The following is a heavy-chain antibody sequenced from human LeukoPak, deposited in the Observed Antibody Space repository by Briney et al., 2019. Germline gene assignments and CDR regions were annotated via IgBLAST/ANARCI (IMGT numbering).Heavy chain of an antibody. V-gene: IGHV3-21*01. CDR1: GFTFSSYS. J-gene: IGHJ4*02. CDR3: ARDAYYGSGSYDY. Sequence: GGSLRLSCAASGFTFSSYSMNWVRQAPGKGLEWVSSISSGSSYIYYADSVKGRFTISRDNAQNSLYLQMNSLRAEDTAVYYCARDAYYGSGSYDYWGQGTLVTVSS. CDR2: ISSGSSYI. D-gene: IGHD3-10*01.